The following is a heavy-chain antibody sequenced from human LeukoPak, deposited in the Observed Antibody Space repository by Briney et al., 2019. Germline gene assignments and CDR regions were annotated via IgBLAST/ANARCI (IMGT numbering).Heavy chain of an antibody. J-gene: IGHJ4*02. D-gene: IGHD1-14*01. V-gene: IGHV4-39*01. CDR2: ITHSWCM. CDR3: ARLDHGAASAGDRFDS. Sequence: NPSETLSLTCTVSGVSISGDVSGGVHQSAWMGLAPVKRLHWIGSITHSWCMLKNPSLESRASLFVEASKNQFSLKLNPVTAADTAVYYCARLDHGAASAGDRFDSWGRGIQVTVSS. CDR1: GVSISGDVSGGVHQ.